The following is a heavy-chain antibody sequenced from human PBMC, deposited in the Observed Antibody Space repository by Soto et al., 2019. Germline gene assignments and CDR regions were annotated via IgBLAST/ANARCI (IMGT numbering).Heavy chain of an antibody. CDR1: GYTFTTYG. CDR3: ARDSAIVPAQQCDY. V-gene: IGHV1-18*01. Sequence: QIQVVQSGTEVKKPGASVKVSCKTSGYTFTTYGFSWVRQAPGQGLEWMGWISAYNGDTKFAQKFQGRVTMTTDTSTSTAYMELRSLRSDDTAVYYCARDSAIVPAQQCDYWGQGTLVTVSS. CDR2: ISAYNGDT. D-gene: IGHD2-2*01. J-gene: IGHJ4*02.